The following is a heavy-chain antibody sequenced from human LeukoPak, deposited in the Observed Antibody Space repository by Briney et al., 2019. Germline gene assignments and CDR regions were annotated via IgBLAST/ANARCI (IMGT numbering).Heavy chain of an antibody. CDR1: GASFSGYY. Sequence: SETLSLTCTVYGASFSGYYWSWIRQPPGKGLEWIGEINQSGSTNYNPSLKSRVTISADTSKNQFSLKLNSMTAADTAVYYCARLYGSGSYYRHWGQGTLVTVSS. D-gene: IGHD3-10*01. J-gene: IGHJ4*02. CDR3: ARLYGSGSYYRH. V-gene: IGHV4-34*01. CDR2: INQSGST.